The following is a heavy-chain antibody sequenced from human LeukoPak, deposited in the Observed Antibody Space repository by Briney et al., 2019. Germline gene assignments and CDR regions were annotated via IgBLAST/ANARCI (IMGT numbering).Heavy chain of an antibody. CDR3: AKDNYGDPSVWVDY. CDR1: GFTFDVYA. Sequence: PGGSLRLPCAASGFTFDVYAMHWVRQAPGKGLEWVSLISGAGTTTYYADSVKGRFTISRDNSKTSLYLQMNSLRTEDTALYYCAKDNYGDPSVWVDYWGQGTLVTVSS. V-gene: IGHV3-43*02. J-gene: IGHJ4*02. CDR2: ISGAGTTT. D-gene: IGHD4-17*01.